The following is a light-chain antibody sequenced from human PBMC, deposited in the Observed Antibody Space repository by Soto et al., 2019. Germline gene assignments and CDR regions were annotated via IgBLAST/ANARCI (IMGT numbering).Light chain of an antibody. J-gene: IGKJ1*01. CDR3: QQRYSTPRT. Sequence: DIQMTQSPSSLSASVGDRVTITCRASQSISSYLNWYQQKPGKAPNLLIYPASSLQSGVPSRFSGSGSGTEFTSTISSLQPEDFATYYCQQRYSTPRTFGQGTKVHI. CDR1: QSISSY. CDR2: PAS. V-gene: IGKV1-39*01.